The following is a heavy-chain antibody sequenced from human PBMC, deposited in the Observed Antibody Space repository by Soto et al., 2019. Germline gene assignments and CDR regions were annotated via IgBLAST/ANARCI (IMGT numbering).Heavy chain of an antibody. D-gene: IGHD6-19*01. CDR1: GFTFSSYA. CDR3: ANVLRVAVAGTQDY. V-gene: IGHV3-23*01. J-gene: IGHJ4*02. CDR2: ISGSGGST. Sequence: GGSLRLSCAASGFTFSSYAMSWVRQAPGKGLEWVSAISGSGGSTYYADSVKGRFTISRDNSKNTLYLQMNSLRAEDTAVYYCANVLRVAVAGTQDYWGQGTLVTVSS.